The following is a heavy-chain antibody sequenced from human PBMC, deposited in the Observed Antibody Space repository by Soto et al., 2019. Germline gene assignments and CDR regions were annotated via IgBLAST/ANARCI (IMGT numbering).Heavy chain of an antibody. J-gene: IGHJ3*02. V-gene: IGHV3-30*03. Sequence: GSLRLSCAASVFTFSSYGMHWFRQAAVKGLEWVAVISYYGSNKYYADSVKGRFTISRDNSKNTLYLQMNSLRAEDRAVYYCAGYDYVCGSYLYVAFEIWGEGLMVTVPS. CDR2: ISYYGSNK. D-gene: IGHD3-16*02. CDR1: VFTFSSYG. CDR3: AGYDYVCGSYLYVAFEI.